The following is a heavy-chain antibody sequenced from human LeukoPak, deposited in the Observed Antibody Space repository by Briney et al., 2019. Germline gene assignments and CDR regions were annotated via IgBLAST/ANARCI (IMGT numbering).Heavy chain of an antibody. CDR2: ILSSGSNI. V-gene: IGHV3-48*03. J-gene: IGHJ4*02. CDR3: ARETNSSRAFDC. CDR1: GFPFISYE. Sequence: WGVLSLSCAASGFPFISYELNWVRQAPGKGLEWVSYILSSGSNIYYAGSVKGRFTNSRDNAHNLLYLQMNSLRAEDTAVYYCARETNSSRAFDCWGEGTLVTVSS. D-gene: IGHD6-13*01.